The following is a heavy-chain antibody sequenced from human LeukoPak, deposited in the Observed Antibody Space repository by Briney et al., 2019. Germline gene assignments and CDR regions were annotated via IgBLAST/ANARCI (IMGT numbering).Heavy chain of an antibody. J-gene: IGHJ6*03. CDR3: ALKGAVRAGDYYYMDV. Sequence: PGGSLRLSCAASGFTVSSNYMSWVRQAPGKGLEWVSVIYSGGSTYYADSVKGRFTISRDNSKNTLYLQMNSLRAEDTAVYYCALKGAVRAGDYYYMDVWGKGTTVTVSS. CDR1: GFTVSSNY. V-gene: IGHV3-53*01. CDR2: IYSGGST. D-gene: IGHD3-10*02.